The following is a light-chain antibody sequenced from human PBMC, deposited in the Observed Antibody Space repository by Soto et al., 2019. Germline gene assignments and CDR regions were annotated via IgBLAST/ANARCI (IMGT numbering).Light chain of an antibody. CDR1: QTVANRAGRTVTNS. CDR3: QQYNNWPGT. V-gene: IGKV3-15*01. CDR2: GAS. Sequence: DIVMTQSPATLSLSPGDRATLSCRASQTVANRAGRTVTNSLAWYQQKPGQAPRLLIYGASTRATGIPARFSGSGSGTDFTLTISSLQSEDFAVYYCQQYNNWPGTFGQGTKVEIK. J-gene: IGKJ1*01.